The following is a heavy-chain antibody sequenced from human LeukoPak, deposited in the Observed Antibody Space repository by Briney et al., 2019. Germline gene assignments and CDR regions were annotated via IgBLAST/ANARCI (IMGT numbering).Heavy chain of an antibody. J-gene: IGHJ3*02. CDR3: ANQRTYYYDSSGYAAFDI. D-gene: IGHD3-22*01. CDR1: GFTFSSYA. Sequence: AGGSRRLSCAASGFTFSSYAMSWVRQAPGKGLEWVSAISGSGGSTYYADSVKGRFTISRDNSKNTLYLQMNSLRAEDTAVYYCANQRTYYYDSSGYAAFDIWGQGTMVTVSS. CDR2: ISGSGGST. V-gene: IGHV3-23*01.